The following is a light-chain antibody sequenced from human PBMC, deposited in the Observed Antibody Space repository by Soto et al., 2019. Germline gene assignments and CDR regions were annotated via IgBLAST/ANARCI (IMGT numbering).Light chain of an antibody. V-gene: IGKV1-9*01. CDR1: QGISSY. CDR3: QQLNSYPT. J-gene: IGKJ5*01. CDR2: AAS. Sequence: IQLTQSPSSLSASVGDRVTITCRASQGISSYLAWYQQKPGKAPKLLIYAASTLQSGVPSRFSGSGSGTDFTLTISSLQPEDFPTYYCQQLNSYPTFGPGTRLEIK.